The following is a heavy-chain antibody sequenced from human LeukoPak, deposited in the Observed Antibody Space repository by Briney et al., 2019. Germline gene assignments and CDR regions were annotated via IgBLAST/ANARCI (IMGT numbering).Heavy chain of an antibody. D-gene: IGHD3-3*01. CDR1: AVTFSSYS. CDR2: ISGSSSFI. CDR3: ARDGCYDFWSGYCDDYFYYMDV. V-gene: IGHV3-21*01. Sequence: GGSLRLSCAASAVTFSSYSMNWVRQAPGKGLEWVSSISGSSSFIYYADSVRGRFTISRDNAKNSLYLQMDSLRAEDTAVYYCARDGCYDFWSGYCDDYFYYMDVWGKGTTVSVSS. J-gene: IGHJ6*03.